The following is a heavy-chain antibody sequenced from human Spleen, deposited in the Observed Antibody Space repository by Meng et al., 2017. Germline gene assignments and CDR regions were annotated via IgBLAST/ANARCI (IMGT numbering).Heavy chain of an antibody. CDR3: AKGRGWFDP. D-gene: IGHD3-10*01. Sequence: QPQLQESGPGLVKPSAALSLTCSVSGGSISTSGYYWGWIRQPPGKGLEWIGSIGHSGITYYTPSLKSRVTVSIDTSKSQFSLKLTSVTAADTAVYFCAKGRGWFDPWGPGILVTVSS. V-gene: IGHV4-39*01. CDR2: IGHSGIT. CDR1: GGSISTSGYY. J-gene: IGHJ5*02.